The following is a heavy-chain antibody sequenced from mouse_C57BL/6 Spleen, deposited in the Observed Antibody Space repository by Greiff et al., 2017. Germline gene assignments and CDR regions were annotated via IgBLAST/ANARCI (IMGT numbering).Heavy chain of an antibody. Sequence: EVNVVESGGGLVKPGGSLKLSCAASGFTFSDYGMHWVRQAPEKGLEWVAYISSGSSNIYYADTVKGRFTFTRDNAKNTLFLQLTSLRSEATAMYYCSTYYSKVDWYFDVWGTGTTVTVSS. CDR2: ISSGSSNI. CDR1: GFTFSDYG. J-gene: IGHJ1*03. D-gene: IGHD2-5*01. CDR3: STYYSKVDWYFDV. V-gene: IGHV5-17*01.